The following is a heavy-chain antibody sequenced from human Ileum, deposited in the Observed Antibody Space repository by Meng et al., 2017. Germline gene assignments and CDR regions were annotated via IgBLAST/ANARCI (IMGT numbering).Heavy chain of an antibody. J-gene: IGHJ4*03. CDR1: GGSISSGEYC. CDR3: ARHGHFTPDKYYFDS. V-gene: IGHV4-39*01. D-gene: IGHD3-3*02. CDR2: VYFTGYT. Sequence: QVQLQESCPGLLKPSETLSLSCTVCGGSISSGEYCWGWIRQPPGKGLEWIGSVYFTGYTYYSPSLMSRVTISVETSKNQFSLRLTSVTAADTGLYLCARHGHFTPDKYYFDSWGQGTLVTVSS.